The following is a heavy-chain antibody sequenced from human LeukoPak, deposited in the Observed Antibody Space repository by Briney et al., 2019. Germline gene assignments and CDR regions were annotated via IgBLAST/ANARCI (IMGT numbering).Heavy chain of an antibody. CDR3: ARDRRVGATWSVGAFDI. CDR1: GFSLTTYE. V-gene: IGHV3-48*03. J-gene: IGHJ3*02. D-gene: IGHD1-26*01. CDR2: ISSSGDSI. Sequence: GGSLRLSCAASGFSLTTYEMNWVRQAPGKGLEWVSYISSSGDSIYYADPVKGRFTISRDNAKNSLSLQMNSLRAEDTAIYYCARDRRVGATWSVGAFDIWGQGTTVTVSS.